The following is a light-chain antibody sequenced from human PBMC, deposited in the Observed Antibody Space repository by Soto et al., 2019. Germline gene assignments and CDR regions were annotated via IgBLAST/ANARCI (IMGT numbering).Light chain of an antibody. CDR1: QSVSSY. J-gene: IGKJ3*01. CDR3: QQRNNWPPLFT. V-gene: IGKV3-11*01. CDR2: DAS. Sequence: EIVLTQSPATLSLSPGERATLSCRASQSVSSYLAWYQQKPGQAPRRLIYDASNRATGSPARLSGSGSGTDFTLTISSLEPEDFAVYYCQQRNNWPPLFTFGPGTKVDIK.